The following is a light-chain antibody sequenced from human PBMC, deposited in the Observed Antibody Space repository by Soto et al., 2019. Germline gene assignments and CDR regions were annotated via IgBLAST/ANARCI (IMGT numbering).Light chain of an antibody. J-gene: IGLJ2*01. CDR1: SSDVGGYNY. CDR2: DVS. CDR3: SSYTSSITLV. Sequence: QSVLTQPASVSGSPGQSITISCTGTSSDVGGYNYVSWYQQHPGKAPKLIIHDVSNRPSGVSNRFSGSKSGNTASLTISGLQAEDEADYYCSSYTSSITLVFGGGTKLTVL. V-gene: IGLV2-14*03.